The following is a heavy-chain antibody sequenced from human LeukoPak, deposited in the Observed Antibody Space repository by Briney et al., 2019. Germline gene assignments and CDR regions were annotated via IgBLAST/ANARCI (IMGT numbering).Heavy chain of an antibody. D-gene: IGHD6-19*01. V-gene: IGHV4-39*01. J-gene: IGHJ4*02. Sequence: PSETLSLTCTVSGGSISSSSYYWGWIRQPPGKGLEWIGGIYYSGSTYYNPSLKSRVTISVDTSKNQFSLKLSSVTAADTAVYYCSLSYPVYSSGLPAQDFDYWGQGTLVTVSS. CDR3: SLSYPVYSSGLPAQDFDY. CDR2: IYYSGST. CDR1: GGSISSSSYY.